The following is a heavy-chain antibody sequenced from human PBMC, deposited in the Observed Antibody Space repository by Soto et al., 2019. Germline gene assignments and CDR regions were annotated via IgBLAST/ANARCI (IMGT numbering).Heavy chain of an antibody. D-gene: IGHD1-7*01. CDR3: AKGGYNWNSYLHY. J-gene: IGHJ4*02. V-gene: IGHV3-9*01. Sequence: EVQLVESGGGLVQPGRSLRLSCAASGFTFDDYAMHWVRQAPGKGLEWVSGISWNSGSIGYADSVKGRFTISRDNAKNSLYLQMNSLRAEDTASYYCAKGGYNWNSYLHYWGQGTLVTVSS. CDR2: ISWNSGSI. CDR1: GFTFDDYA.